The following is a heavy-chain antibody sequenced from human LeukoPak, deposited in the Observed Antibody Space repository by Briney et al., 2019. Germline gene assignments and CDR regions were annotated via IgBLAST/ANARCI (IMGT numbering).Heavy chain of an antibody. CDR1: GFTFSSYA. D-gene: IGHD3-16*01. J-gene: IGHJ5*02. CDR2: ITYNGGAM. V-gene: IGHV3-11*01. CDR3: ARGHLEWGA. Sequence: GGSLRLSCAASGFTFSSYAMSWLRQAPGKGLEWVSYITYNGGAMYYADSLKGRFTISRDNAKNSLYLQMNCLRAEDTAVYYCARGHLEWGAWGQGTLVTVSS.